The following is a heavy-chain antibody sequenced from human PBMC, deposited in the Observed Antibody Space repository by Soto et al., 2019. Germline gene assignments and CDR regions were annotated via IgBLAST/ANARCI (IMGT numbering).Heavy chain of an antibody. Sequence: EVQLVESGGGLVKPGGSLRLSCAASGFTFSNAWMNWVRQAPGKGLEWVGRIKSKTDGGTTDYAAPVKGRFTISRDDSKNTLYLQMNSLKTEDTAVYYCTTAPNYYDSSGYYLYYYYGMDVWGQGTTVTVSS. CDR1: GFTFSNAW. CDR2: IKSKTDGGTT. J-gene: IGHJ6*02. D-gene: IGHD3-22*01. CDR3: TTAPNYYDSSGYYLYYYYGMDV. V-gene: IGHV3-15*07.